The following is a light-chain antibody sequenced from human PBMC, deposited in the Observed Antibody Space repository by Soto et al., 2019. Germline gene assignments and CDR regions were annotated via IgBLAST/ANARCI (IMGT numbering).Light chain of an antibody. CDR2: DVS. CDR1: SSDVGGYNY. V-gene: IGLV2-14*01. J-gene: IGLJ2*01. Sequence: QSALTQPASVSGSPGQSITISCTGTSSDVGGYNYVSWYQQHPGKAPKLMIYDVSDRPSVVSNGFSGSKSGNTASLTISGLQAEDEADYYCSSYTSSSTLRVFGGGTKLTVL. CDR3: SSYTSSSTLRV.